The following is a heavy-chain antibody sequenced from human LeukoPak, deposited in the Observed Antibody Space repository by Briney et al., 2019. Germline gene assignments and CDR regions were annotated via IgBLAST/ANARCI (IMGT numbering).Heavy chain of an antibody. V-gene: IGHV1-8*03. CDR1: GYTFTSYD. J-gene: IGHJ4*02. CDR3: ARKRIWSSGWLDY. CDR2: MNPNSGNT. D-gene: IGHD6-19*01. Sequence: GASVKVSCKASGYTFTSYDINWVRQATGQGLEWMGWMNPNSGNTGYAQKFQGRVTITRNTSISTAYMELSSLRSEDTAVYYCARKRIWSSGWLDYWGQGTLVTASS.